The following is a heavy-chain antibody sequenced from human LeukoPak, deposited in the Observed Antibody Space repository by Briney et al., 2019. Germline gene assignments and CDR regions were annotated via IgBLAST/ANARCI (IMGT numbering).Heavy chain of an antibody. CDR3: VRPLCLGELY. J-gene: IGHJ4*02. D-gene: IGHD3-16*01. CDR2: IYWNDDK. Sequence: GSGPTLVKPTQTLTLTCTFSGFSLSISGVGVGWIRQPPGKALEWLALIYWNDDKRYSPSLKNRLTITKDTSKNQVVLTMTNMDPVDTATYICVRPLCLGELYWGQGTLVTVSS. CDR1: GFSLSISGVG. V-gene: IGHV2-5*01.